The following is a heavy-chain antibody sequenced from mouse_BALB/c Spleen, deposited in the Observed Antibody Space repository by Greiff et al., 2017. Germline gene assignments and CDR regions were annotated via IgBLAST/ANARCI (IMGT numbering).Heavy chain of an antibody. D-gene: IGHD2-3*01. J-gene: IGHJ2*01. Sequence: EVHLVESGGGLVQPGGSLRLSCATSGFTFTDYYMSWVRQPPGKALEWLGFIRNKANGYTTEYSASVKGRFTISRDNSQSILYLQMNTLRAEDSATYYCARVLYDGYYFDYWGQGTTLTVSS. V-gene: IGHV7-3*02. CDR2: IRNKANGYTT. CDR3: ARVLYDGYYFDY. CDR1: GFTFTDYY.